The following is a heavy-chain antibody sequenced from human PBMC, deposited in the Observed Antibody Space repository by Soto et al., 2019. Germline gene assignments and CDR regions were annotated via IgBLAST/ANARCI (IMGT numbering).Heavy chain of an antibody. CDR2: ISSSSGST. V-gene: IGHV3-23*01. Sequence: EVQLLESGGGLVQPGGSLRLSCAASGFTFSNYAMNWVRQAPGKGLEWVSTISSSSGSTYYADSVKGRFTVSRDNSKNFLYLQMNSLRCDDTAVYYCAKVGSERYRGQHSDYWGQGTRVTISS. J-gene: IGHJ4*02. CDR3: AKVGSERYRGQHSDY. CDR1: GFTFSNYA. D-gene: IGHD5-12*01.